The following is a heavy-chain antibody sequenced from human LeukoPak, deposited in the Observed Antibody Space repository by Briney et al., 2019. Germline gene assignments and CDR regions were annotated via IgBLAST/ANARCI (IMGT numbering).Heavy chain of an antibody. Sequence: GASVKVSCKASGGTFSSYAISWVRQAPGQGLEWMGGIIPIFGTANYAQKFQGRVTITTDESTSTAYMELSSLRSEDTAVYYCASDHCGGDCYFSSWFDPWGQGTLVTVSS. J-gene: IGHJ5*02. D-gene: IGHD2-21*01. CDR2: IIPIFGTA. V-gene: IGHV1-69*05. CDR1: GGTFSSYA. CDR3: ASDHCGGDCYFSSWFDP.